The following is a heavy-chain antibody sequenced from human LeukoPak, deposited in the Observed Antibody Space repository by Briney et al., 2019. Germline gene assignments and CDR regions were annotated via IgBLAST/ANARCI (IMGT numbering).Heavy chain of an antibody. CDR1: GGTFSSYA. D-gene: IGHD5-12*01. CDR2: IIPIFGTA. J-gene: IGHJ6*03. Sequence: GASVKVSCKASGGTFSSYAISWVRQAPGQGLKWMGGIIPIFGTANYAQKFQGRVTITADESTSTAYMELSSLRSEDTAVYYCASFKRYSGYDSFPYYYYYMDVWGKGTTVTISS. CDR3: ASFKRYSGYDSFPYYYYYMDV. V-gene: IGHV1-69*13.